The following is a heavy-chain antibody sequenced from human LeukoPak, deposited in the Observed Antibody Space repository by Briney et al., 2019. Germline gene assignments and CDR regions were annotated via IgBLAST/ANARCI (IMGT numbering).Heavy chain of an antibody. CDR3: ATDTNLYGGPRASGGCDF. V-gene: IGHV3-33*01. J-gene: IGHJ4*02. CDR2: IWHEASNT. CDR1: GXIFRNYG. Sequence: PGGSLRLSCAASGXIFRNYGMHWVRQAPGKGREWVAVIWHEASNTYYADSVKGRFTISRDDSKNTLFLQMNSLRGEDTAVYYCATDTNLYGGPRASGGCDFWGQGTLVTVSS. D-gene: IGHD4-23*01.